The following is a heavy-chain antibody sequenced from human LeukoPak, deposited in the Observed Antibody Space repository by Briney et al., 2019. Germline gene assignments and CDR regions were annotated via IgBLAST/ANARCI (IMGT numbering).Heavy chain of an antibody. CDR1: GFTFSDYK. CDR2: IDSSSSHI. D-gene: IGHD3-16*01. V-gene: IGHV3-21*01. Sequence: PGGSLRLSCEASGFTFSDYKMDWVRQAPGKGLEWVSSIDSSSSHIYYADSVKGRFTVSRDNAKNSLYLQMNSLRADDTALYYCGGFRGMLSSMDVWGKGTTVTASS. J-gene: IGHJ6*03. CDR3: GGFRGMLSSMDV.